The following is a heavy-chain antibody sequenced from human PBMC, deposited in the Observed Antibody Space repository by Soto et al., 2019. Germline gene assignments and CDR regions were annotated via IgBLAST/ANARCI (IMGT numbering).Heavy chain of an antibody. J-gene: IGHJ5*02. CDR1: GGSISSYY. D-gene: IGHD3-3*01. Sequence: SETLSLTCTVSGGSISSYYWSWIRQPPGKGLEWIGYIYYSGSTNYNPALKSRVTISVDTSKNQFSLKLSSVTAADTAVYYCARSNRGYYDFWSGPSSKWFDPWGQATLGTVS. V-gene: IGHV4-59*01. CDR3: ARSNRGYYDFWSGPSSKWFDP. CDR2: IYYSGST.